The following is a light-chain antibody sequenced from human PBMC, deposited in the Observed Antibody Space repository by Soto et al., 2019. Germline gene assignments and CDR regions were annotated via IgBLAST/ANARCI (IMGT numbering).Light chain of an antibody. CDR3: QQYGTPGT. CDR2: GAS. V-gene: IGKV3-20*01. Sequence: EIVITQSPATLSVSPGERATLSCRASQSVSSNLAWYPQTPGQAPRLLIYGASNTATGTPDRFSGSWSRTDFTLTISRLEPEDFAVYYCQQYGTPGTFGQGTKVDIK. CDR1: QSVSSN. J-gene: IGKJ1*01.